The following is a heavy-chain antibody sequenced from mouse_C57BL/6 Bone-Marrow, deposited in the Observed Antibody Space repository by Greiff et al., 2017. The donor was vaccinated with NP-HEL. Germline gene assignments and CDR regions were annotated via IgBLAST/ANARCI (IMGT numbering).Heavy chain of an antibody. CDR3: TTNGNYGGYAMDY. J-gene: IGHJ4*01. CDR2: IDPENGDT. CDR1: GFNIKDDY. D-gene: IGHD2-1*01. Sequence: EVQLQQSGAELVRPGASVKLSCTASGFNIKDDYMPWVKQRPEQGLEWIGWIDPENGDTEYASKFQGKATITADTSSNTAYLQLSSLTSEDTAVYYCTTNGNYGGYAMDYWGQGTSVTVSS. V-gene: IGHV14-4*01.